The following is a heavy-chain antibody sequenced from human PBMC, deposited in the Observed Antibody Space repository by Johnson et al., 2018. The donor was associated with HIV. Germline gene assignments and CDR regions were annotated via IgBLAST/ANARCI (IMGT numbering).Heavy chain of an antibody. CDR1: GFTFSSYG. D-gene: IGHD6-13*01. CDR2: IRYDGSNK. J-gene: IGHJ3*02. CDR3: AKVRRGSSWYIAFDI. V-gene: IGHV3-30*02. Sequence: QVQLVESGGGLVKPGGSLRLSCAASGFTFSSYGMHWVRQAPGKGLEWVAFIRYDGSNKYYADSVKGRFTISRDNSKNTLYLQMNSLRAEDTAVYYCAKVRRGSSWYIAFDIWGQGTMVTVSS.